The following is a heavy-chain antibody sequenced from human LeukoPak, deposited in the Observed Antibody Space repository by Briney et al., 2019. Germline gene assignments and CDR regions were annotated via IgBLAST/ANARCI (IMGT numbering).Heavy chain of an antibody. V-gene: IGHV3-30*02. CDR3: AKGLYCSSTSCYFENYYYYYMDV. J-gene: IGHJ6*03. D-gene: IGHD2-2*01. Sequence: GGSLRLFCAASGFTFSSYGMHGVRQATGKGLEGVVFKGYDGCKEKYVVSVKVRITISRDNSKNTLYLQMNSLRAEDTAVYYCAKGLYCSSTSCYFENYYYYYMDVWGKGTTVTV. CDR1: GFTFSSYG. CDR2: KGYDGCKE.